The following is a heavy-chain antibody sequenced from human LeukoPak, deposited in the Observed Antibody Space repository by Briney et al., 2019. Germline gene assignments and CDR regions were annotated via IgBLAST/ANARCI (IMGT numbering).Heavy chain of an antibody. J-gene: IGHJ3*02. D-gene: IGHD4-17*01. V-gene: IGHV1-69*06. CDR3: ARGWRGDYDAFDI. CDR2: IIPIFGTA. CDR1: GGTFSSYA. Sequence: SVKVSCKASGGTFSSYAISWVRHAPGQGLEWMGGIIPIFGTANYAQKFQGRVTITADKSTSTAYMELSSLRSEDTAVYYCARGWRGDYDAFDIWGQGTMVTVSS.